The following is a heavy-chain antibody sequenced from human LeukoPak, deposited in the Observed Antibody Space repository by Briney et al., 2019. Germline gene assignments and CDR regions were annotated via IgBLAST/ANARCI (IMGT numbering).Heavy chain of an antibody. CDR2: ISSSGSTI. D-gene: IGHD1-26*01. V-gene: IGHV3-48*04. CDR3: ARDWEDNDYFDY. CDR1: GFTFSSYW. J-gene: IGHJ4*02. Sequence: GGSLRLSCAASGFTFSSYWMSWVRQAPGKGLEWVSYISSSGSTIYYADSVKGRFTISRDNAKNSLYLQMNSLRAEDTAVYYCARDWEDNDYFDYWGQGTLVTVSS.